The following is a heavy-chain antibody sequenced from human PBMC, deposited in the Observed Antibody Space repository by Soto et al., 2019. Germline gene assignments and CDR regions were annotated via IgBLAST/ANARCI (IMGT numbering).Heavy chain of an antibody. CDR1: GYTFTSYD. V-gene: IGHV1-8*01. J-gene: IGHJ5*02. D-gene: IGHD3-16*01. CDR3: ARLKQDYAVA. CDR2: MNPNSGNT. Sequence: QVQLVQSGAEVKKPGASVKVSCKASGYTFTSYDINWVRLATGQGLEWMGWMNPNSGNTAYAQKFLGGVTMTRNTSISTAYMELSSLGSEDTAVYYCARLKQDYAVAWGQGTLVTVSS.